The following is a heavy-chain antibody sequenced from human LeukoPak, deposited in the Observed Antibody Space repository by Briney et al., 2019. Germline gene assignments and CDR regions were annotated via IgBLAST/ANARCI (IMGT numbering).Heavy chain of an antibody. V-gene: IGHV4-38-2*01. Sequence: SETLSLTCAVYGGSFSGYYWGWIRQPPGKGLEWIGSIYHSGSTYYNPSLKSRVTISVDTSKNQFSLKLSSVTAADTAVYYCARARPDLYYYDSSGYYYAANWFDPWGQGTLVTVSS. CDR3: ARARPDLYYYDSSGYYYAANWFDP. CDR1: GGSFSGYY. J-gene: IGHJ5*02. D-gene: IGHD3-22*01. CDR2: IYHSGST.